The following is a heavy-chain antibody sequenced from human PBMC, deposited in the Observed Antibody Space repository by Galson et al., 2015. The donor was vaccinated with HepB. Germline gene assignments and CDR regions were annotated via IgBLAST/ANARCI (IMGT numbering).Heavy chain of an antibody. D-gene: IGHD3-3*01. CDR2: ISSSSSTI. V-gene: IGHV3-48*01. CDR1: GFTFSSYS. CDR3: ARDGVRTYYDFWSGRETNWFDP. J-gene: IGHJ5*02. Sequence: SLRLSCAASGFTFSSYSMNWVRQAPGKGLEWVSYISSSSSTIYYADSVKGRFTISRDNAKNSLYLQMNSLRAEDTAVYYCARDGVRTYYDFWSGRETNWFDPWCQGTLVTVSS.